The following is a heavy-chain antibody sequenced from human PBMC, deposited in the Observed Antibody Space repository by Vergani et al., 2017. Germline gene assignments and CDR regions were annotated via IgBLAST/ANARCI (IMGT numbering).Heavy chain of an antibody. CDR2: IYYSGST. CDR3: ARASPAAADAFDI. CDR1: GGSISSYY. V-gene: IGHV4-59*01. J-gene: IGHJ3*02. D-gene: IGHD6-13*01. Sequence: QVQLQESGPGLVKPSETLSLTCTVSGGSISSYYWSWIRQPPGKGLEWIGYIYYSGSTNYNPPLKSRVTISVDTSKNQFSLKLSSVTAADTAVYYCARASPAAADAFDIWGQGTMVTVSS.